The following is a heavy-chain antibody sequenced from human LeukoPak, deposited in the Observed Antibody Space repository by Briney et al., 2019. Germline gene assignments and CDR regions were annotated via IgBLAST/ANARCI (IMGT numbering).Heavy chain of an antibody. V-gene: IGHV3-74*01. Sequence: GGSLRLSCAASGFTFSSSWMHWVRQAPGKGLVWVSRITRDGSSTAYADSVKGRFTTSRDNAKNTLYLQMDSLRDDDTAVYYCARDPGYESWSPFWGGMDVWGNGTTVIVSS. CDR2: ITRDGSST. J-gene: IGHJ6*04. CDR1: GFTFSSSW. CDR3: ARDPGYESWSPFWGGMDV. D-gene: IGHD3-16*01.